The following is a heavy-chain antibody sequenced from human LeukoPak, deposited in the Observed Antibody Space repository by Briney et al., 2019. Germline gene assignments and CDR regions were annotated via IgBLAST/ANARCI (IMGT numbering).Heavy chain of an antibody. CDR1: GGSISGYY. V-gene: IGHV4-59*08. Sequence: PSENLSLTCTVSGGSISGYYWSWIRQPPGKGLEWLGFIYNTGNTNYNPSLKSRVTISLDTSKNQFSLSLSSVTAADTAVYYCARPGGRDHGGNSVAFDIWGQGTMVTVSS. J-gene: IGHJ3*02. CDR3: ARPGGRDHGGNSVAFDI. CDR2: IYNTGNT. D-gene: IGHD4-23*01.